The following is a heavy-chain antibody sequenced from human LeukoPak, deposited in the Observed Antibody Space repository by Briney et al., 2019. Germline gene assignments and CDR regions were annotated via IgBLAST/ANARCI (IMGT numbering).Heavy chain of an antibody. Sequence: GESLKISCKGSGYSFTSYWIGWVRQMPGKGLEWMGIIYPGDSDTRYSPSFQGQVTISADKSISTAYLQWSSLKASDTAMYYCARRYKWGVVIDLPGPYYFDYWGQGTLVTVSS. CDR2: IYPGDSDT. CDR1: GYSFTSYW. V-gene: IGHV5-51*01. CDR3: ARRYKWGVVIDLPGPYYFDY. J-gene: IGHJ4*02. D-gene: IGHD3-3*01.